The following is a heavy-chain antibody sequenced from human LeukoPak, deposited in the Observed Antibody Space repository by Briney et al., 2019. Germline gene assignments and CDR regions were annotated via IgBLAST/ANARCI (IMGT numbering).Heavy chain of an antibody. Sequence: GGSLRLSCAASGFTFSSYGMHWVRQARGKGREWVAFIRYDGSNKYYADSGKGRFTISRDNTKNRMYLQMNSLRAEDTAVYYCAKSIRFSYYMDVWGKGTTVTVSS. CDR2: IRYDGSNK. D-gene: IGHD3-3*01. CDR1: GFTFSSYG. V-gene: IGHV3-30*02. J-gene: IGHJ6*03. CDR3: AKSIRFSYYMDV.